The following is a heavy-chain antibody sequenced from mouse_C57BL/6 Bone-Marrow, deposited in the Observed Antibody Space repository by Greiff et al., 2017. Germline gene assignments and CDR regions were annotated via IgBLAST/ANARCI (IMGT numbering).Heavy chain of an antibody. CDR1: GFTFSDYG. CDR3: ARNLDY. Sequence: EVQVVESGGGLVKPGGSLKLSCAASGFTFSDYGMRWVRQAPEKGLEWVAYISSGSSTIYYADTVKGRFTISRDNAKDTLFLQMTSLRSEDTAKYYWARNLDYWGQGTTLTVSA. CDR2: ISSGSSTI. J-gene: IGHJ2*01. V-gene: IGHV5-17*01.